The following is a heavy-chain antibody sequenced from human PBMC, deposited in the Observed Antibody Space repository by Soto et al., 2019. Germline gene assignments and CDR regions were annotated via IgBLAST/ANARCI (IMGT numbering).Heavy chain of an antibody. CDR2: INHSGST. Sequence: PSETLSLTCAVYGGSFIGYYWSWIRQPPGKGLEWIGEINHSGSTNYNPSLKSRVTISVDTSKNQFSLKLSSVTAADTAVYYCAAYIAAAGTGAFDIWGQGTMVTVSS. CDR3: AAYIAAAGTGAFDI. CDR1: GGSFIGYY. D-gene: IGHD6-13*01. V-gene: IGHV4-34*01. J-gene: IGHJ3*02.